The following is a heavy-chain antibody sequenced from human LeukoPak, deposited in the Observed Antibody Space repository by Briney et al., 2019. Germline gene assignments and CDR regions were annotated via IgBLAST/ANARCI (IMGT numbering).Heavy chain of an antibody. Sequence: PSETLSLTCTVSGGSVSSGSYYWGWIRQPPGKGLEWIGSIYYSGSTYYNPSLKSRVTISVDTSKNQFSLKLSSVTAADTAVYYCARFAGSGWSHFDYWGQGTLVTVSS. J-gene: IGHJ4*02. CDR3: ARFAGSGWSHFDY. V-gene: IGHV4-39*01. CDR1: GGSVSSGSYY. D-gene: IGHD6-19*01. CDR2: IYYSGST.